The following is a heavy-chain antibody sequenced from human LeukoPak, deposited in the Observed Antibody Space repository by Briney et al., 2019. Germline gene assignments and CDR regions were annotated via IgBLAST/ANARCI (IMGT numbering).Heavy chain of an antibody. CDR2: IYYSGST. V-gene: IGHV4-31*03. D-gene: IGHD1-14*01. CDR3: ARVTPSYYYGMDV. CDR1: GGSISSGGYY. J-gene: IGHJ6*02. Sequence: SETLSLTCTVSGGSISSGGYYWSWIRQHPGKGLEWIGYIYYSGSTSYNPSLKSRVTISVDTSKNQFSLKLSSVTAADTAVYYCARVTPSYYYGMDVWGQGTTVTVSS.